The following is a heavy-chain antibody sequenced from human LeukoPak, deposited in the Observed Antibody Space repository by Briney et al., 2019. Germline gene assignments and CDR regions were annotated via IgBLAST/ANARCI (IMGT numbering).Heavy chain of an antibody. CDR1: GLNFSSYE. V-gene: IGHV3-48*03. J-gene: IGHJ4*02. D-gene: IGHD6-19*01. Sequence: GGSLRLSCAASGLNFSSYEMHWVRQAPGKGLEWVSYISGSGRTIYYANSVKGRFTISRDNAKNSLYLQMNSLRADDTAVYYCARLDASGLDYWGQGTLVTVSS. CDR3: ARLDASGLDY. CDR2: ISGSGRTI.